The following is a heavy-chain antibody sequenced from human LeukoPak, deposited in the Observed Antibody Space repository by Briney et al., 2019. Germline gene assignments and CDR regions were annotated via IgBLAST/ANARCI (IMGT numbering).Heavy chain of an antibody. CDR1: GFTFSSYA. CDR3: AKDSYYGSGSWPYYYYMDV. D-gene: IGHD3-10*01. J-gene: IGHJ6*03. V-gene: IGHV3-23*01. Sequence: GGSLRLSCAASGFTFSSYAMSWVRQAPGKGLEWVSAISGSGGSKYYADSVKGRFTISRDNSKNTLYLQMNSLRAEDTAVYYCAKDSYYGSGSWPYYYYMDVWGKGTTVTVSS. CDR2: ISGSGGSK.